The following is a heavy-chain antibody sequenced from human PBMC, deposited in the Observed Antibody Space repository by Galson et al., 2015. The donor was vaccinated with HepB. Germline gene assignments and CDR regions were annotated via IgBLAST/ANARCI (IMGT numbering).Heavy chain of an antibody. CDR1: GFSFSTYG. V-gene: IGHV3-33*01. D-gene: IGHD3-3*02. J-gene: IGHJ6*02. CDR3: ARSPPKYETHFYFSGMDV. CDR2: IWYDGSVE. Sequence: SLRLSCAASGFSFSTYGMHWARQAPGKGLEWVAVIWYDGSVELYADSVAGRLTISRTNSKNTLFMQMNSLTAKDTAVYYCARSPPKYETHFYFSGMDVWGRGTTVSVSS.